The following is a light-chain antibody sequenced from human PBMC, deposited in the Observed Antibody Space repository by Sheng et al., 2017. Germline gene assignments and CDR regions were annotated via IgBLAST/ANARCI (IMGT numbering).Light chain of an antibody. V-gene: IGLV2-14*03. J-gene: IGLJ3*02. CDR2: DVN. Sequence: QSALTQPASVSGSPGQSITISCTGTSSDIGGYNYVSWYQQHPGKAPKLMIYDVNYRPSGISDRFSGSKSGTSATLGISGLQTGDEADYYCGTWDSGLSAGVFGGGTRLTVL. CDR3: GTWDSGLSAGV. CDR1: SSDIGGYNY.